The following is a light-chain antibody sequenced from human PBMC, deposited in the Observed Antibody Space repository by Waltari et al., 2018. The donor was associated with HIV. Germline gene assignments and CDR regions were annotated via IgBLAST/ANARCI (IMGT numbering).Light chain of an antibody. CDR2: RNN. CDR1: SSNIGSKY. V-gene: IGLV1-47*01. Sequence: QSVLTQPPSASGTPGQRVTISCSGSSSNIGSKYVYWYQQLPGTAPKLLIYRNNRRPSGVPDRFSGSKSVTSASLAISGLRSEDEADYYCAAWDDSLSGVVFGGGTKLTVL. CDR3: AAWDDSLSGVV. J-gene: IGLJ3*02.